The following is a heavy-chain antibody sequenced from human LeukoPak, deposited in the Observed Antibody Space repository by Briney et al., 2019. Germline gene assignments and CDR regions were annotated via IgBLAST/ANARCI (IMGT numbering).Heavy chain of an antibody. Sequence: GGSLRLSCAASGFTFSSYGMHWVRQAPGQGLEWMGIIKPSGGSPSYAQNFQGRVTMTRDMSTSTVYMELSSLRSEDTAVYYCARGRVPDFDYWGQGTLVTVSS. V-gene: IGHV1-46*01. CDR1: GFTFSSYG. J-gene: IGHJ4*02. D-gene: IGHD4/OR15-4a*01. CDR3: ARGRVPDFDY. CDR2: IKPSGGSP.